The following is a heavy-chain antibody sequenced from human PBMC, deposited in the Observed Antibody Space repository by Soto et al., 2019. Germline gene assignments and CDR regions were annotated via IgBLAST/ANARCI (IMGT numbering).Heavy chain of an antibody. Sequence: SETLSLTCTVSGGSISSYYWSWIRQPPGKGLEWIGYIYYSGSTNYNPSLKSRVTISVDTSKNQFSLKLSSVTAADTAVYYCARVRYCSGGSCLDDWFDPWGQGTLVTVSS. V-gene: IGHV4-59*01. CDR3: ARVRYCSGGSCLDDWFDP. J-gene: IGHJ5*02. D-gene: IGHD2-15*01. CDR2: IYYSGST. CDR1: GGSISSYY.